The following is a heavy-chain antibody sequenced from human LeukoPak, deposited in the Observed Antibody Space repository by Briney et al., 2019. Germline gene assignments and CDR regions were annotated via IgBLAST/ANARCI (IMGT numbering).Heavy chain of an antibody. CDR3: AKQTYPLVYPDY. D-gene: IGHD5/OR15-5a*01. CDR2: IDPSGGST. CDR1: GYTFTSYY. J-gene: IGHJ4*02. V-gene: IGHV1-46*01. Sequence: GASVKVSCKASGYTFTSYYMHWVRQAPGQGLEWMGIIDPSGGSTSYAQKFQGRVTMTRDMSTSTVYMELSSLRSEDTAVYYCAKQTYPLVYPDYWGQGTLVTVSS.